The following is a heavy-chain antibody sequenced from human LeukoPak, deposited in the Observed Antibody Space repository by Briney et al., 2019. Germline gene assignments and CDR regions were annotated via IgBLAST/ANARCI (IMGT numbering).Heavy chain of an antibody. J-gene: IGHJ4*02. V-gene: IGHV4-39*07. D-gene: IGHD3-22*01. Sequence: SETLSLTCTVSGDSISSSRSYWGWIRQPPGKGLEWIGSIYYSGSTYYNPSLKSRVTISVDTSKNQFSLKLSSVTAADTAVYYCARAGRYYYDSSGYHVDYFDYWGQGTLVTVSS. CDR2: IYYSGST. CDR3: ARAGRYYYDSSGYHVDYFDY. CDR1: GDSISSSRSY.